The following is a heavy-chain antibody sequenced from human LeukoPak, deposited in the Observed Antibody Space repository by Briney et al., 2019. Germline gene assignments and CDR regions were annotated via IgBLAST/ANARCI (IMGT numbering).Heavy chain of an antibody. J-gene: IGHJ4*02. D-gene: IGHD3-22*01. CDR3: ARGTRDYDSSD. V-gene: IGHV4-31*03. CDR2: IYYSGST. CDR1: GGSISSGGYY. Sequence: PSETLSLTSTVSGGSISSGGYYWSWIRQHPGKGLEWIGYIYYSGSTYYNLSLKSRVTISVDTSKNQFSLKLSSVTAADTAVYYCARGTRDYDSSDWGQGTLVTVSS.